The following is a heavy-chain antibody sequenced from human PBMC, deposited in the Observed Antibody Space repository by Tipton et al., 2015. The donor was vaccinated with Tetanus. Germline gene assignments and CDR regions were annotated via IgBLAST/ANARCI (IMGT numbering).Heavy chain of an antibody. Sequence: QLVQSGAEVKKSGESLKISCKGSGYSFTGSWIAWVRQMPGKGLEWMGIIYPGDSDTRYSPSFQGQVTISADKSINTAYLQWSSLKASDTAMYYCARLHLRTFASSSGYWGQGTLITVSS. V-gene: IGHV5-51*01. CDR1: GYSFTGSW. CDR2: IYPGDSDT. CDR3: ARLHLRTFASSSGY. J-gene: IGHJ4*02. D-gene: IGHD6-6*01.